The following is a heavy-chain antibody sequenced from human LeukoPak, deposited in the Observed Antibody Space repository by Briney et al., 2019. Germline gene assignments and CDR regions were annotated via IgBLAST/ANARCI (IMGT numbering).Heavy chain of an antibody. D-gene: IGHD3-3*01. CDR2: ISSSGSTI. CDR3: ARGYYDFWSGYREHFDY. CDR1: GFTFSDHY. V-gene: IGHV3-11*01. Sequence: PGGSLRLSCAASGFTFSDHYMSWIRQAPGKGLEWVSYISSSGSTIHYADSVKGRFTISRDNAKNSLYLQMNSLRAEDTAVYYCARGYYDFWSGYREHFDYWGQGTLVTVSS. J-gene: IGHJ4*02.